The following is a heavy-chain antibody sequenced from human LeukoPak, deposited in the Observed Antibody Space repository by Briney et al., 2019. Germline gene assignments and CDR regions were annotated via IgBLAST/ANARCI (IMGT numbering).Heavy chain of an antibody. CDR1: GESFNDYY. CDR3: ARVDYGDYSKDFDY. J-gene: IGHJ4*02. D-gene: IGHD4-17*01. V-gene: IGHV4-34*01. CDR2: INHRGRI. Sequence: PSETLSLTCAVYGESFNDYYWSWIRQPPGKGLEWIGEINHRGRINYNPSLKSRVTISVDTSKNQFSLRLSSVTAADTAMYYCARVDYGDYSKDFDYWGQGILVTVSS.